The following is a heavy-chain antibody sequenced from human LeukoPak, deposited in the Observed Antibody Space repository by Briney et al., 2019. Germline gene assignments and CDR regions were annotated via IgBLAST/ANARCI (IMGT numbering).Heavy chain of an antibody. CDR3: ARKGVWSDS. J-gene: IGHJ5*01. V-gene: IGHV4-59*11. CDR1: GGSINSHY. Sequence: SETLSLTCTVSGGSINSHYWSWIRQPPGKRLEWIAYIYYTGTTNYNPSLKSRVTISLDRSKNQFSLKLGSVTAADTAVYYCARKGVWSDSWGQGTPVTVSS. CDR2: IYYTGTT.